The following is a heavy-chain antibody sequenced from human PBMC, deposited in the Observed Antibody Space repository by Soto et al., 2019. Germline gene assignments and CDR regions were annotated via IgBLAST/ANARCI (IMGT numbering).Heavy chain of an antibody. CDR1: GFTFSSYE. CDR3: ARVFWGWGFDY. V-gene: IGHV3-48*03. D-gene: IGHD7-27*01. J-gene: IGHJ4*02. Sequence: GGSLRLSCAASGFTFSSYEMNWVRQAPGKGLEWVSYISSSGSTIYYADSVKGRFTISRDNAKNSLYLQMNSLRAEDTAVYYCARVFWGWGFDYWGQGALVTVSS. CDR2: ISSSGSTI.